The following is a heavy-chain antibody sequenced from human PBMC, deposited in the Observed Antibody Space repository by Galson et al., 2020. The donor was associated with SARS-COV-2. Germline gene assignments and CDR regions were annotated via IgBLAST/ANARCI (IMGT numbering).Heavy chain of an antibody. J-gene: IGHJ6*02. CDR2: IYHSGTT. V-gene: IGHV4-4*02. Sequence: SETLSLTCAVSGGSISSDNWWSWVRQPPGKGLEWIGDIYHSGTTNYNPSLKSRVTISVDKSKNQFSLNLKSVTAADTAMYYCARERYSSSWDYYGMEVWGQGTTVTVSS. CDR3: ARERYSSSWDYYGMEV. CDR1: GGSISSDNW. D-gene: IGHD6-13*01.